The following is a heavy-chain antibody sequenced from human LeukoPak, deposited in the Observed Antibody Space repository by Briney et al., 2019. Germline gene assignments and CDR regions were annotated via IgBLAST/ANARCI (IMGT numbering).Heavy chain of an antibody. D-gene: IGHD2-15*01. Sequence: GGSLRLSCAASGFTFSSYWMSWVRQAPGKGLEWVANIKQDGSEKYYVDSVKGRFTISRDNAKNSLYLQMNSLRAEDTAVYYCARDSEVVAATSRYYYYYGMDVWGQGTTVTVSS. V-gene: IGHV3-7*01. CDR1: GFTFSSYW. CDR3: ARDSEVVAATSRYYYYYGMDV. J-gene: IGHJ6*02. CDR2: IKQDGSEK.